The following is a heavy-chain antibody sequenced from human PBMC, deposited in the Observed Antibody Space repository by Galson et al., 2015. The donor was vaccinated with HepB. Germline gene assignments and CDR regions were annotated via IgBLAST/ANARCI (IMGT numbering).Heavy chain of an antibody. CDR2: MFYSGYT. V-gene: IGHV4-39*07. CDR1: GGSISSSSYC. D-gene: IGHD3-3*01. CDR3: ARVGRHDLWSGYSGNWFDP. J-gene: IGHJ5*02. Sequence: SETLSLTCTVSGGSISSSSYCWGWVRQPPGKGLEWIGTMFYSGYTYYNPSLESRVTISIDTSKNQFSLRLSSVTAADTAMYYCARVGRHDLWSGYSGNWFDPWGQGTLVTVSS.